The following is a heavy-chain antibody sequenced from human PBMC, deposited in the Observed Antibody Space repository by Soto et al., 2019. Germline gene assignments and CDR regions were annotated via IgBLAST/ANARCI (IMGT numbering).Heavy chain of an antibody. CDR2: IYYSGST. CDR1: GGSISSYY. Sequence: LSLTCTVSGGSISSYYWSWIRQPPGKGLEWIGYIYYSGSTNCNPSLKSRVTISVDTSKNQFSLKLSSVTAADTAVYYCASFGGSGSYPRFDYWGQGTLVTVSS. D-gene: IGHD3-10*01. CDR3: ASFGGSGSYPRFDY. V-gene: IGHV4-59*01. J-gene: IGHJ4*02.